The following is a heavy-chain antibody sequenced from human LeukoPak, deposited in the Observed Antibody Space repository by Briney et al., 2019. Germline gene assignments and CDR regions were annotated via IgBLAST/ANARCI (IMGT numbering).Heavy chain of an antibody. J-gene: IGHJ4*02. Sequence: PSETLSLTCTVSGGSISSGYWSWIRQPPGKGLEWIGYIYYSGSTNYNPSLKGRVTISVDTSKNQFSLKLSSVTAADTAVYYCARDGVNYYDISGYDIWGRGTLVTVSP. D-gene: IGHD3-22*01. V-gene: IGHV4-59*01. CDR2: IYYSGST. CDR1: GGSISSGY. CDR3: ARDGVNYYDISGYDI.